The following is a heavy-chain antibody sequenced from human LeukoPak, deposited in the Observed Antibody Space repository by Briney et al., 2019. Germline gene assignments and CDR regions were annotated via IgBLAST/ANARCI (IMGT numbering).Heavy chain of an antibody. Sequence: ASVKVSCKASGYTFTGYYMHWVRQAPGQGLEWMGWITPNSGDTNYAQKFQGRVTMTRDTSISTAYMELSRLRSDDTAVYYCARGMGGSYSLDPWGQGTLITVSS. D-gene: IGHD1-26*01. V-gene: IGHV1-2*02. CDR1: GYTFTGYY. J-gene: IGHJ5*02. CDR2: ITPNSGDT. CDR3: ARGMGGSYSLDP.